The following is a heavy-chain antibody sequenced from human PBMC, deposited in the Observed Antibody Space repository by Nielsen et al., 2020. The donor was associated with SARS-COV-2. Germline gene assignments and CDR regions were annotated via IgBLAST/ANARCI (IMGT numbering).Heavy chain of an antibody. V-gene: IGHV1-2*04. CDR2: INPNSGGT. Sequence: ASVKVSCKASGYTFTGYYMHWVRQAPGQGLEWMGWINPNSGGTNYAQKFQGWVTMTRDTSISTAYMELSSLRSEDTAVYYCARVVSYDILTGFNYYYYYGMDVWGQGTTVTVSS. D-gene: IGHD3-9*01. CDR3: ARVVSYDILTGFNYYYYYGMDV. CDR1: GYTFTGYY. J-gene: IGHJ6*02.